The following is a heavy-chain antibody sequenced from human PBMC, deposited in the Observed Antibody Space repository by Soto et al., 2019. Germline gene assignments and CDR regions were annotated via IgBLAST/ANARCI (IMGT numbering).Heavy chain of an antibody. D-gene: IGHD5-12*01. J-gene: IGHJ6*02. CDR2: ISYDGSNK. V-gene: IGHV3-30-3*01. Sequence: GGSLRLSCAASGFTFSSYAMHWVRQAPGKGLEWVAVISYDGSNKYYADSVKGRFTISRDNSKNTLYLQMNSLRAEDTAVYYCAREGYSGYDTPDYYYYYGMDVWGQGTTVTVSS. CDR3: AREGYSGYDTPDYYYYYGMDV. CDR1: GFTFSSYA.